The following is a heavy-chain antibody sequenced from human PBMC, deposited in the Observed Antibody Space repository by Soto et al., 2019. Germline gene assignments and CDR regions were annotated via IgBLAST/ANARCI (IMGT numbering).Heavy chain of an antibody. J-gene: IGHJ4*02. V-gene: IGHV3-30-3*01. D-gene: IGHD5-12*01. CDR1: GFTFSSYA. CDR2: ISYDGSNK. CDR3: ARENGDGYSYFDY. Sequence: QVQLVESGGGVVQPGRSLRLSCAASGFTFSSYAMHWVRQAPGKGLEWVAVISYDGSNKYYADSVKGRFTISRDNSKNTLYLQMHSLRAEDTAVYYCARENGDGYSYFDYWGQGTLVTVSS.